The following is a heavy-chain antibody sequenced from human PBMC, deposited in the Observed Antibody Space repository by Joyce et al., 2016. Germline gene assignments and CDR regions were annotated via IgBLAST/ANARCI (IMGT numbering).Heavy chain of an antibody. Sequence: EVQLVQSGAEVKKPGESLRISCKGSGYSFATYWIAWVRQRPGKGLEWMGISHPADSGTRYSPSFQGQVTISADKSISTAYLQWSSLKASDTAIYYCARGLGDPTVPTKYWGQGTLVTVSS. D-gene: IGHD4-17*01. CDR2: SHPADSGT. V-gene: IGHV5-51*01. CDR3: ARGLGDPTVPTKY. CDR1: GYSFATYW. J-gene: IGHJ4*02.